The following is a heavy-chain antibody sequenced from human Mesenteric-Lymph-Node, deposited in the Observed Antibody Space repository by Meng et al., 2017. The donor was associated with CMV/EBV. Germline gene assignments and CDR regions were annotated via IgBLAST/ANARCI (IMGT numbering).Heavy chain of an antibody. CDR2: IYSGGST. Sequence: GESLKISCAASGFTFSSYAMSWVRQAPGKGLEWVSVIYSGGSTYYADSVKGRYTISRDNSKNTLYLQMNSLRAEDTAVYYCARGVIVLGMDVWGQGTTVTVSS. V-gene: IGHV3-53*01. CDR1: GFTFSSYA. J-gene: IGHJ6*02. D-gene: IGHD2/OR15-2a*01. CDR3: ARGVIVLGMDV.